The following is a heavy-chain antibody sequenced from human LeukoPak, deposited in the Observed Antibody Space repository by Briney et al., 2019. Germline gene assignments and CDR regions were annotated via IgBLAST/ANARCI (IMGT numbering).Heavy chain of an antibody. D-gene: IGHD5-18*01. CDR1: GGTFSSYV. Sequence: SVKVSCKASGGTFSSYVINWVRQAPGQGLEWMGGILPIFGTAIYAQHFQGRLTVTADESTNSAYMELNSLRAEDTAVYYCAREARYSYGPRRGYYFDYWGQGTLVTVSS. CDR2: ILPIFGTA. CDR3: AREARYSYGPRRGYYFDY. V-gene: IGHV1-69*13. J-gene: IGHJ4*02.